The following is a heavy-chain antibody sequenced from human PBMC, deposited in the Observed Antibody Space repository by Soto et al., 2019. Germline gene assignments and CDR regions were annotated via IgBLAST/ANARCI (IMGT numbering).Heavy chain of an antibody. Sequence: PSETLSLTCTVSGGSISSYYWSWIRQPAGKGLEWIGRIYTSGSTNYNPSLKSRVTMSVDTSKNQFSLKLSSVTAADTAVYYCARDGSSSGWYYFDYWGQGTLVTVSS. J-gene: IGHJ4*02. D-gene: IGHD6-19*01. CDR1: GGSISSYY. CDR3: ARDGSSSGWYYFDY. CDR2: IYTSGST. V-gene: IGHV4-4*07.